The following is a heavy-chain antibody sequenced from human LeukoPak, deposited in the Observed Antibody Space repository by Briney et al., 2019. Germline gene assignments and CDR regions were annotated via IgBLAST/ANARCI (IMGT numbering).Heavy chain of an antibody. D-gene: IGHD2-2*01. CDR2: IFYSGST. V-gene: IGHV4-59*01. CDR3: ARLPSTSWYYFDH. CDR1: GFTFSSYG. Sequence: GALRLSCAAAGFTFSSYGMHWGRQPPGKGLEWIGYIFYSGSTNYNPSLKSRVTISVDTSKNQFSLKLSSVTAADTAVYYCARLPSTSWYYFDHWGQGTLVTVSS. J-gene: IGHJ4*02.